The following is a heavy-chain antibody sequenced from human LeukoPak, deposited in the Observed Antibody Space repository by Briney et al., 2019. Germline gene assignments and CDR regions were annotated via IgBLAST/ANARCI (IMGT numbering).Heavy chain of an antibody. CDR3: AKGLDDFWSGPLDY. J-gene: IGHJ4*02. V-gene: IGHV3-7*01. D-gene: IGHD3-3*01. Sequence: GGSLRLSCAASGFTFSSYWMTWVRQAPGKGLEWVANIKQDGSEKYYVDSVKGRFTISRDNSKNTLYLQMNSLRAEDTAVYYCAKGLDDFWSGPLDYWGQGTLVTVSS. CDR1: GFTFSSYW. CDR2: IKQDGSEK.